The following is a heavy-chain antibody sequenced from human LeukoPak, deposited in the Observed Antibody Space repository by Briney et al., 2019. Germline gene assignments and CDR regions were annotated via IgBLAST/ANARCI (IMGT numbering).Heavy chain of an antibody. D-gene: IGHD1-1*01. CDR1: GFTFSSYA. J-gene: IGHJ4*02. V-gene: IGHV3-23*01. Sequence: GGSLRLSCAASGFTFSSYAMSWVRQAPGKGLEWVSAISGSGGGTYYADSVKGRFTISRDNSKNTLYLQMNSLRAEDTAVYFCARGPGSYYFDYWGQGTLVTVSS. CDR3: ARGPGSYYFDY. CDR2: ISGSGGGT.